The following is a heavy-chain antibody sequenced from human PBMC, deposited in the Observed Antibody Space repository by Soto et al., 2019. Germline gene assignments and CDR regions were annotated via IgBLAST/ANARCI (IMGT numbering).Heavy chain of an antibody. J-gene: IGHJ6*02. Sequence: GGSLRLSCSASGFTFSSYAMHWVRQAPGKGLEYVSAISSNGGSTYYADSVKGRFTISRDNSKNTLYLQMSSLRAEDTAVYYCSYDILTGPNPYYYGMDVWGQGTTVTVSS. CDR2: ISSNGGST. CDR3: SYDILTGPNPYYYGMDV. D-gene: IGHD3-9*01. CDR1: GFTFSSYA. V-gene: IGHV3-64D*08.